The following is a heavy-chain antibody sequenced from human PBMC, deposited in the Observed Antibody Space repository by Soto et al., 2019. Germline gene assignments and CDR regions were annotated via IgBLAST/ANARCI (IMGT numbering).Heavy chain of an antibody. V-gene: IGHV3-15*01. D-gene: IGHD2-21*02. Sequence: GGSLRLSCAASGFAFNTAWMSWVRQAPGKGLEWLGRITGITEVGTTDYAAPVTGRITISRDTSKNTLFLQMNSLKIEVTAVYYCTRDADCGGDCHSWSWGQGTLVTVSS. CDR3: TRDADCGGDCHSWS. CDR1: GFAFNTAW. J-gene: IGHJ5*02. CDR2: ITGITEVGTT.